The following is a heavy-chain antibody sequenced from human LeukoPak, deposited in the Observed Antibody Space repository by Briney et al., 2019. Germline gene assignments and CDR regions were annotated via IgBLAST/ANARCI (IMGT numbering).Heavy chain of an antibody. V-gene: IGHV4-34*01. CDR3: ARGFSPGLRFDP. D-gene: IGHD2/OR15-2a*01. CDR1: GGSFSAYY. J-gene: IGHJ5*02. Sequence: PSETLSLTCAVYGGSFSAYYWSWIRQPPGKGLEWIGEINHSGSTKYNPSFKSRVAMSVDTSKNQFSLNLRSVTAADTAVYYCARGFSPGLRFDPWGQGTLVTVSS. CDR2: INHSGST.